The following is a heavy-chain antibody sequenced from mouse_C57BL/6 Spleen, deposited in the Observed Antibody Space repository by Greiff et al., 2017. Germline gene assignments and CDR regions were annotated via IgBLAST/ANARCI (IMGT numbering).Heavy chain of an antibody. CDR1: GFNIKDYY. J-gene: IGHJ3*01. Sequence: VQLQQSGAELVRPGASVKLSCTASGFNIKDYYMHWVKQRPEQGLEWIGWIYPENGDTESASKFQGKATITADTSSHTAYLQLSSLTSEGTAVYYWTFYYGVAYWGQGTLVTVSA. D-gene: IGHD2-1*01. CDR2: IYPENGDT. V-gene: IGHV14-4*01. CDR3: TFYYGVAY.